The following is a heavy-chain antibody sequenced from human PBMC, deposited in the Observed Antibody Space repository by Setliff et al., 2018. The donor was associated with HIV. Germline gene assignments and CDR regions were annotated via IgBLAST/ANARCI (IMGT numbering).Heavy chain of an antibody. J-gene: IGHJ4*02. CDR1: GFTFSDYW. D-gene: IGHD2-15*01. CDR2: IKQDGSEK. Sequence: GGSLRLSCAASGFTFSDYWMTWVRQAPGKGLEWVANIKQDGSEKYCVDSVKGRFTISRDNAKNSLYLQMNSLGAEDTAVYYCARDFCGSSCSSGYGYFDHWGQGTLVTVSS. V-gene: IGHV3-7*03. CDR3: ARDFCGSSCSSGYGYFDH.